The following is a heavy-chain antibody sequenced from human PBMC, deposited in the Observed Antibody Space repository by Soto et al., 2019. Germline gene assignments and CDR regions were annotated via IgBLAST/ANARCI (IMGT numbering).Heavy chain of an antibody. CDR3: AKDLPDYDFWSGYYTNGMDV. D-gene: IGHD3-3*01. Sequence: GGSLRLSCAASGFTFSSYGMHWVRQAPGKGLEWVAVISYDGSNKYYADSVKGRFTISRDNSKNTLYLQMNSLRAEDTAVYYCAKDLPDYDFWSGYYTNGMDVWGQGTTVTVSS. V-gene: IGHV3-30*18. CDR2: ISYDGSNK. CDR1: GFTFSSYG. J-gene: IGHJ6*02.